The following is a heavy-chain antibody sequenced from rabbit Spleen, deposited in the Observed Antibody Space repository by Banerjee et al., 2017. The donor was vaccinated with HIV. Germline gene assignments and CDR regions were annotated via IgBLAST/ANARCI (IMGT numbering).Heavy chain of an antibody. CDR2: INAYTGKP. CDR1: GFSFSNKDV. CDR3: ARNLYAAGSGQNL. D-gene: IGHD4-2*01. J-gene: IGHJ4*01. V-gene: IGHV1S45*01. Sequence: QQQLVESGGGLVKPEGSLTLTCKASGFSFSNKDVMCWVRQAPGKGLEWIACINAYTGKPVYATWAKGRFTISKTSSTTVTLQMTSLTAADTATYYCARNLYAAGSGQNLWGQGTLVTVS.